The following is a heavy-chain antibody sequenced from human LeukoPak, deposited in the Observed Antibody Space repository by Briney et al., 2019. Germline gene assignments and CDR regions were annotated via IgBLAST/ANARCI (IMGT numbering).Heavy chain of an antibody. CDR2: IYYSGST. Sequence: PSETLSPTCTVSGGSISSYYWSWIRQPPGKGLEWIGYIYYSGSTNYNPSLKSRVTISVDTSKNQFSLKLSSVTAADTAVYYCARDQVDCSGGSCYVWFDPWGQGTLVTVSS. D-gene: IGHD2-15*01. V-gene: IGHV4-59*01. J-gene: IGHJ5*02. CDR1: GGSISSYY. CDR3: ARDQVDCSGGSCYVWFDP.